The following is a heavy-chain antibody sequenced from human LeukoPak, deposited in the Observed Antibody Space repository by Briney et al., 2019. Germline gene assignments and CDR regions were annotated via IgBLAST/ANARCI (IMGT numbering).Heavy chain of an antibody. Sequence: GGSLRLSCAASGFTFSNYGMHWVRQAPGKGLEWVAFIRYDGSNKYYADSVKGRFTISRDNSKNTLYLQTNSLRAEDTAVYYCAKDRGNWNYFDYWGQGTLVTVSS. V-gene: IGHV3-30*02. CDR2: IRYDGSNK. CDR1: GFTFSNYG. D-gene: IGHD1-1*01. J-gene: IGHJ4*02. CDR3: AKDRGNWNYFDY.